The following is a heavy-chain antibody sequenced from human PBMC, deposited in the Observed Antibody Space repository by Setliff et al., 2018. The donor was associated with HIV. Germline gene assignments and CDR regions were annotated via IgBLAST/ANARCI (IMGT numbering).Heavy chain of an antibody. CDR2: ILPIFNKV. Sequence: SVKVSCKASGGSFSSYALHWVRQAPGQGLEWMGNILPIFNKVNYAQKFRGRVTITADKSTSTAYMELSSLTSDDAAVYFCARDNVDSDSRTYLHHWGQGTLVTVSS. CDR3: ARDNVDSDSRTYLHH. CDR1: GGSFSSYA. V-gene: IGHV1-69*04. J-gene: IGHJ5*02. D-gene: IGHD3-22*01.